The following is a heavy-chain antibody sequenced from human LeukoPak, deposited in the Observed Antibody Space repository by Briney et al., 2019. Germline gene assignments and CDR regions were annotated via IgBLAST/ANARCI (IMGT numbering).Heavy chain of an antibody. CDR3: ARTNYYDSSGSQGPGTFYYGLDV. CDR2: VIPILAIS. Sequence: SVKVSCKASGGTFSSYGITWVRQAPGQGLEWMGRVIPILAISNYAQMFQDRVTITADKSTSTAYMELSSLRSEGTAVYFCARTNYYDSSGSQGPGTFYYGLDVWGQGTTVTVSS. V-gene: IGHV1-69*04. CDR1: GGTFSSYG. J-gene: IGHJ6*02. D-gene: IGHD3-22*01.